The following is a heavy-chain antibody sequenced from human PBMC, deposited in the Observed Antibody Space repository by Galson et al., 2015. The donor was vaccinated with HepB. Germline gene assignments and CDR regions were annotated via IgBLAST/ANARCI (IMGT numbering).Heavy chain of an antibody. D-gene: IGHD3-3*01. CDR2: ISYDGSNK. J-gene: IGHJ2*01. V-gene: IGHV3-30-3*01. CDR1: GFTFSSYA. Sequence: SLRLSCAASGFTFSSYAMHWVRQAPGKGLEWVAVISYDGSNKYYADSVKGRFTISRDNSKNTLYLQMNSLRAEDTAVYYCARDYYDSWSGYYPSSGRYFDLWGRGTLVTVSS. CDR3: ARDYYDSWSGYYPSSGRYFDL.